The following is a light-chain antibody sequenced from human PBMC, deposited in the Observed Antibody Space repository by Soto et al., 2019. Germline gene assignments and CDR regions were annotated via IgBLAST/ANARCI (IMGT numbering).Light chain of an antibody. V-gene: IGKV3-11*01. CDR3: QQRSNWPPT. Sequence: EIVLTQSPAILSLSPGERATLSCRASQSVRSYLAWYQQKHGQAPRLLIYDASNRATGIPARFSGGGSGTDFTLTISSLEPEDFAVYYCQQRSNWPPTFGQGTKLEIK. CDR2: DAS. CDR1: QSVRSY. J-gene: IGKJ2*01.